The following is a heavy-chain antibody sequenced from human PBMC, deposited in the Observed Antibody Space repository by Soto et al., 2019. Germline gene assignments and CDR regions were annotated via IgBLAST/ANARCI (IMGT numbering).Heavy chain of an antibody. CDR1: GGSISSSSYY. CDR2: IYYSGST. J-gene: IGHJ4*02. V-gene: IGHV4-39*01. Sequence: PSETLSLTCTVSGGSISSSSYYWGWIRQPPGKGLEWIGSIYYSGSTYYNPSLKSRVTISVDTSKNQFSLKLSSVTAADTAVYYCARGGTSGYSYGVYYFDYWGQGTLVTVSS. CDR3: ARGGTSGYSYGVYYFDY. D-gene: IGHD5-18*01.